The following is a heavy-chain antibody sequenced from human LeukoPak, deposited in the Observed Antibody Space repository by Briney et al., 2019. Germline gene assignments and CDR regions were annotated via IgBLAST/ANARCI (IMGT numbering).Heavy chain of an antibody. CDR3: TTSRLLWFGELTLFDY. V-gene: IGHV3-15*01. CDR2: IKSKTDGGTT. Sequence: GGTLTLSCAASGFTFSNGWMSWVRQAPGMGLEWVGRIKSKTDGGTTDYAAPVKGRFTISRDDSKNTLYLQMNSLKTEDTAVYYCTTSRLLWFGELTLFDYWGQGTLVTVSS. J-gene: IGHJ4*02. CDR1: GFTFSNGW. D-gene: IGHD3-10*01.